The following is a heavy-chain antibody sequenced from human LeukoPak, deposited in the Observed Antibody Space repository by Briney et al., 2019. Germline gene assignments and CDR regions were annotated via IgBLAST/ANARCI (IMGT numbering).Heavy chain of an antibody. D-gene: IGHD2-21*01. Sequence: SETLSLTCTVSGGSISGYYWSWIRQPPGKGLEWIGYIYYIGNTNYNPSLKSRVTISVDTSKNQFSLKLSSVTAADTAVYYCARKGVVVIAIYWGQGTLVTVSS. V-gene: IGHV4-59*08. CDR3: ARKGVVVIAIY. CDR1: GGSISGYY. J-gene: IGHJ4*02. CDR2: IYYIGNT.